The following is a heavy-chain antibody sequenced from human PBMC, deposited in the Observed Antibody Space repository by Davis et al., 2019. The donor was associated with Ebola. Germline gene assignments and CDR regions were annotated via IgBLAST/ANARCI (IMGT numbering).Heavy chain of an antibody. V-gene: IGHV3-33*01. Sequence: GESLKISCAASGFNFRSYGMHWVRQAPDKGLEWVAVIWYDGSRKYYGDSVKGRFTISRDNSNNVLYLQMNSLRAEDTAVYYCAIPDCSGANCYSVYIKNWGQGTLVTVSS. J-gene: IGHJ4*02. CDR1: GFNFRSYG. D-gene: IGHD2-15*01. CDR2: IWYDGSRK. CDR3: AIPDCSGANCYSVYIKN.